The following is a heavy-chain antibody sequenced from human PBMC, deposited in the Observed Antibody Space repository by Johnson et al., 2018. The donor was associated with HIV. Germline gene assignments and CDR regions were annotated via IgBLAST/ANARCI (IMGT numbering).Heavy chain of an antibody. CDR2: ISTITNTV. J-gene: IGHJ3*02. CDR3: ARGDGGSTDAFDI. D-gene: IGHD1-26*01. Sequence: QEQLVESGGGLVQPGGSLRLSCAASGFIFSDYYMTWFRQAPGKGLEWVSYISTITNTVFYAGSVKGRFTISRDNAKNSLYLQMNSLRAEDTALYYCARGDGGSTDAFDIWGQGTMVTVSS. CDR1: GFIFSDYY. V-gene: IGHV3-11*01.